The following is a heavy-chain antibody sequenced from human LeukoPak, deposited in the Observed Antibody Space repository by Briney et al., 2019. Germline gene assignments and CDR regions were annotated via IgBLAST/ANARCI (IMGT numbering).Heavy chain of an antibody. CDR3: ARSTAGELFDY. CDR1: GGTFSSYA. J-gene: IGHJ4*02. V-gene: IGHV1-46*01. D-gene: IGHD1-26*01. Sequence: ASVKVSCKASGGTFSSYAISWVRQAPGQGLEWMGIINPSGGSTSYAQKFQGRVTMTRDTSTSTVYMELSSLRSEDTAVYYCARSTAGELFDYWGQGTLVTVSS. CDR2: INPSGGST.